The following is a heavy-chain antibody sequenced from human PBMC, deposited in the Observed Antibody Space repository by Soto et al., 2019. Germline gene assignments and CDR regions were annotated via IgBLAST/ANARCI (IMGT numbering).Heavy chain of an antibody. J-gene: IGHJ4*02. D-gene: IGHD2-2*01. V-gene: IGHV3-30-3*01. CDR1: GFTFSSYA. Sequence: VQLVESGGGLVKPGGSLRLSCAASGFTFSSYALHWVRQAPGRGLEWVALISFDGNNKYYANSVKGRFTISRDNSKNTLYLQMSSLSAEDTAVYYCGRCTSTSCHLGADYWGQGTLVTVSS. CDR3: GRCTSTSCHLGADY. CDR2: ISFDGNNK.